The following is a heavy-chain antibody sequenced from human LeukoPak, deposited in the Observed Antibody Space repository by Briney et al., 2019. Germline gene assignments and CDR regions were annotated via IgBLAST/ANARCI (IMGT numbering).Heavy chain of an antibody. D-gene: IGHD6-13*01. CDR1: GFTFSSYC. CDR3: ARDPSGSSKFDY. Sequence: GGSLRLACAASGFTFSSYCMSWVRQAPGKGLEWVSSISRSSSYIYYADSVKGRFTISRDSAKNSLYLQMNSLRAEDTAVYYCARDPSGSSKFDYWGQGTLVTVSS. CDR2: ISRSSSYI. J-gene: IGHJ4*02. V-gene: IGHV3-21*01.